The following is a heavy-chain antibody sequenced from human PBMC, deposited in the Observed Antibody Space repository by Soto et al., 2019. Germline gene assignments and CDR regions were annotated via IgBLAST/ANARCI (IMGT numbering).Heavy chain of an antibody. Sequence: EVQLVESGGGLVQPGGCLRLSCAASGFTFSNYWMYWVRQAPGKGLVWVSRINSDGSVSSYADSVKGRLTISRDNVKNTLYLQMDSLRAEDTAVYYCARGDCVGGTCYSLAGSFYYYMDVWGKGTTVTVFS. CDR2: INSDGSVS. J-gene: IGHJ6*03. D-gene: IGHD2-15*01. CDR3: ARGDCVGGTCYSLAGSFYYYMDV. CDR1: GFTFSNYW. V-gene: IGHV3-74*01.